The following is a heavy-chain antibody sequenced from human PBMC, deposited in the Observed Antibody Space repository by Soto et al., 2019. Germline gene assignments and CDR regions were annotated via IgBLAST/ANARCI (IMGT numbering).Heavy chain of an antibody. J-gene: IGHJ4*02. D-gene: IGHD3-3*02. CDR3: ARSLFLASTDTEPFDY. V-gene: IGHV3-23*01. CDR1: RFTFSSYA. CDR2: ISGGGTEA. Sequence: PGGSLRLSCAASRFTFSSYAVGWVRQAQGEGLTWVSSISGGGTEAIYAGSVTGRLTTSTDNSQYPPYLQVSTPRAAGPAVYYCARSLFLASTDTEPFDYWGQGALVTVSS.